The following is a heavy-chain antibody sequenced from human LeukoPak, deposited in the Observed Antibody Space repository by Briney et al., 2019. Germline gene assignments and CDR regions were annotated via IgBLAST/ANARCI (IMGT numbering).Heavy chain of an antibody. V-gene: IGHV3-7*01. D-gene: IGHD1-14*01. CDR1: GFTFSTSW. CDR2: IKQDGSET. Sequence: GGSLRLPCAVSGFTFSTSWMSWVRQVPGKGLEWVAKIKQDGSETQYVDSVKGRFTISRDNSKNSLNLQMSSLRAEDTAVYYCARGAWTPEYWGQGNLVTVSS. J-gene: IGHJ4*02. CDR3: ARGAWTPEY.